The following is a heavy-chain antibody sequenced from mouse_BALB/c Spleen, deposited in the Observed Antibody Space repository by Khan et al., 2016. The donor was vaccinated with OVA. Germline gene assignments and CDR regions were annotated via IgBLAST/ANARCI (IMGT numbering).Heavy chain of an antibody. D-gene: IGHD1-1*01. J-gene: IGHJ4*01. CDR3: AREGSRYNYAMDY. CDR1: GYSITSDYA. V-gene: IGHV3-2*02. Sequence: EVQLVESGPGLVKPSQSLSLTCTVTGYSITSDYAWNWIRQFPGNKLEWMGYISYSGSTNYNPALKSRISNTRDTSKNQFFLQLNSVTTEDTATYYCAREGSRYNYAMDYWGQGTSVTVSS. CDR2: ISYSGST.